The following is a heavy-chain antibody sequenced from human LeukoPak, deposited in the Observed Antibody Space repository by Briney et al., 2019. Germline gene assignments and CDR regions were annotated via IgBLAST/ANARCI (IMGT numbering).Heavy chain of an antibody. V-gene: IGHV4-59*08. CDR3: ARQAAVAGLIDY. D-gene: IGHD6-19*01. Sequence: PSYTLSPTCTLSGASVSIYYWSWIRQPPGKGMEWIGYIYYSVSTNYSPSLKSRVTISVDTSKNQFSLKLSSVTAADTAVYYCARQAAVAGLIDYWGQGTLVTVSS. CDR1: GASVSIYY. J-gene: IGHJ4*02. CDR2: IYYSVST.